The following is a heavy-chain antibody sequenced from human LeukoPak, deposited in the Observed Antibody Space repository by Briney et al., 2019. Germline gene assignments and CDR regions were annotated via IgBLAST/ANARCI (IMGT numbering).Heavy chain of an antibody. Sequence: PSETLSLTCAVSGGSISSSSYYWGWIRQPPGKGLEWIGSIYYSGSTYYNPSLKSRVTISVDTSKNQFSLKLSSVTAADTAVYYCATLTTLPWTFDYWGQGTLVTVSS. CDR2: IYYSGST. V-gene: IGHV4-39*07. CDR1: GGSISSSSYY. D-gene: IGHD2-21*02. CDR3: ATLTTLPWTFDY. J-gene: IGHJ4*02.